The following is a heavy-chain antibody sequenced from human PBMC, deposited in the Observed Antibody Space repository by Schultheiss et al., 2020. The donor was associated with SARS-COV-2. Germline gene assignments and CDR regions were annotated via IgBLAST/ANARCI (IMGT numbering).Heavy chain of an antibody. CDR2: ISSSSSYI. Sequence: GESLKISCAASGFTFSSYSMNWVRQAPGKGLEWVSSISSSSSYIYYADSVKGRFTISRDNAKNSLYLQMNSLRAEDTAVYYCARDRWAMASYNWNDVVDYWGQGTLVTVSS. J-gene: IGHJ4*02. CDR1: GFTFSSYS. V-gene: IGHV3-21*01. D-gene: IGHD1-20*01. CDR3: ARDRWAMASYNWNDVVDY.